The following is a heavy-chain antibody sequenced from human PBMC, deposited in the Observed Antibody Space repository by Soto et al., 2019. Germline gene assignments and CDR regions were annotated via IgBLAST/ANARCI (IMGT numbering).Heavy chain of an antibody. CDR1: GGSISSGGYY. J-gene: IGHJ6*02. Sequence: SETLSLTCTVSGGSISSGGYYWSGIRQHPGKGLEWIGYIYYSGSTYYNPSLKSRVTISVDTSKNQFSLKLSSVTAADTAVYYCARDSSFWSGYYGMDVWGQGTTVTVSS. D-gene: IGHD3-3*01. V-gene: IGHV4-31*03. CDR3: ARDSSFWSGYYGMDV. CDR2: IYYSGST.